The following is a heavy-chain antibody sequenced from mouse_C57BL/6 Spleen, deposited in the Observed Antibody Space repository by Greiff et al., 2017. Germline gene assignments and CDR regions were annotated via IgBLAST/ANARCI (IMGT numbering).Heavy chain of an antibody. J-gene: IGHJ4*01. CDR3: ASECGFTAGVATDYYAMDY. CDR2: IYPSDSET. V-gene: IGHV1-61*01. D-gene: IGHD1-1*01. Sequence: QVQLQQPGAELVRPGSSVKLSCKASGYTFTSYWMDWVKQRPGQGLEWIGNIYPSDSETHYNQKFKDKATLTVDKSSSTAYMQLSSLTSEDSAVYYWASECGFTAGVATDYYAMDYWGQGTSVTVSS. CDR1: GYTFTSYW.